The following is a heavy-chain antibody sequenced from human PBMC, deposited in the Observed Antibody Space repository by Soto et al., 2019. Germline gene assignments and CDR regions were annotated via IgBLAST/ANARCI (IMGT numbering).Heavy chain of an antibody. J-gene: IGHJ4*02. CDR1: GSTVSSNY. CDR3: ANQRGGYDRDFDY. CDR2: IYSDGST. Sequence: EMQLVESGGGLVQPGGSLRLACAASGSTVSSNYMSWVRQAPGKGLEWVSVIYSDGSTYYADSVRGRFTISRDNSKNTLYLQMNSLRAEDTAVYYCANQRGGYDRDFDYWGQGTLVTVSS. D-gene: IGHD5-12*01. V-gene: IGHV3-66*01.